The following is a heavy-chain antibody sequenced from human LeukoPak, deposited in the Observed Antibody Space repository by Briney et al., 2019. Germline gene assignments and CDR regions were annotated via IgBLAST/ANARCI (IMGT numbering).Heavy chain of an antibody. Sequence: PSETLSLTCTVSGGSISSSSYYWGWIRQPPGKGLEWIGSIYYSGSTYYNPSLKSRVTISVDTSKNQFSLKLSSVTAADTAVYYCARDRNVFASGWYGGGYWGQGTLVTVSS. D-gene: IGHD6-19*01. CDR3: ARDRNVFASGWYGGGY. V-gene: IGHV4-39*07. CDR1: GGSISSSSYY. CDR2: IYYSGST. J-gene: IGHJ4*02.